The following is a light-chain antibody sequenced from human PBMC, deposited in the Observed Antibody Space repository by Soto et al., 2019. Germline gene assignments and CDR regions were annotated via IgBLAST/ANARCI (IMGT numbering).Light chain of an antibody. Sequence: DIVMTQSPLSLPVTPGEPASISCRSSQSLLHSNGNTYLDWYLQKPGQSPQLLIYLGSNRASGVPDRFSGSGSATDFTLKIRRVEAEDVGVYYCMQTLLSPWTFGQGTKVEIK. CDR2: LGS. CDR3: MQTLLSPWT. V-gene: IGKV2-28*01. J-gene: IGKJ1*01. CDR1: QSLLHSNGNTY.